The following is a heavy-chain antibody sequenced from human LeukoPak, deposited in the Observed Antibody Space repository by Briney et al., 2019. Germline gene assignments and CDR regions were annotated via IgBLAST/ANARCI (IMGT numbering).Heavy chain of an antibody. D-gene: IGHD6-13*01. Sequence: ASVKVSCKASGYTFTSYGISWVRQAPGQGLEWMGWISAYNGNTNYAQKLQGRVTMTTDTSTSTAYMELRSLRSDDTAVYYCAIGIAAATPELHFDYWGQGTLVTVSS. CDR2: ISAYNGNT. V-gene: IGHV1-18*01. CDR1: GYTFTSYG. J-gene: IGHJ4*02. CDR3: AIGIAAATPELHFDY.